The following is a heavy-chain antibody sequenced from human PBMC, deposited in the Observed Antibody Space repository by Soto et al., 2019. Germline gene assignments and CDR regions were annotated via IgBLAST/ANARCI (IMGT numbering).Heavy chain of an antibody. CDR2: ISAYNGNT. Sequence: QVQLVQSGAEVKKPGASVKVSCKASGYTFTSYGISWVRQAPGQGLGWMGWISAYNGNTNYAQKLQGRVTMTTDTSTSTAYMELRSLRSDDTAVYYCARWSMITFGGVIVEGYYFDYWGQGTLVTVSS. CDR3: ARWSMITFGGVIVEGYYFDY. CDR1: GYTFTSYG. D-gene: IGHD3-16*02. V-gene: IGHV1-18*01. J-gene: IGHJ4*02.